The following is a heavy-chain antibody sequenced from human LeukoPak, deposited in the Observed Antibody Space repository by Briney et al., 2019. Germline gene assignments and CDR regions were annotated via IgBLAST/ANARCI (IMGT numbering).Heavy chain of an antibody. Sequence: GASVKVSCKASGYTFTSYGISWVRQAPGQGLEWMGWISAYNGNTNYAQKLQGKVTMTTDTSTSTAYMELRSLRSDDTAVYYCARDRSLWLGELFPPDWFDPWGQGTLVTVSS. V-gene: IGHV1-18*01. CDR3: ARDRSLWLGELFPPDWFDP. CDR2: ISAYNGNT. CDR1: GYTFTSYG. J-gene: IGHJ5*02. D-gene: IGHD3-10*01.